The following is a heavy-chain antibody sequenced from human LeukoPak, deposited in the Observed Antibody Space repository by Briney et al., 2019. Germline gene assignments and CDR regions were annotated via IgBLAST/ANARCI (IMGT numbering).Heavy chain of an antibody. D-gene: IGHD2-15*01. Sequence: ASMKLSCKASGFTFTGYYMHWVRQAPGQGLEWMGWINPNSGGTNYAQKFQGRVTMTRDTSISTAYMELSRLRSDDTAVYYCARVSLLSGYYFDYWGQGTLVTVSS. CDR1: GFTFTGYY. CDR2: INPNSGGT. V-gene: IGHV1-2*02. CDR3: ARVSLLSGYYFDY. J-gene: IGHJ4*02.